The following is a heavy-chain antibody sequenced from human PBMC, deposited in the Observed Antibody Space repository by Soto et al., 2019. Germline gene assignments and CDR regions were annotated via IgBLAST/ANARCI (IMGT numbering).Heavy chain of an antibody. CDR1: GFTVSSNY. J-gene: IGHJ6*03. V-gene: IGHV3-66*01. CDR3: ARDLRPTFCSGGSCYAHYYYYMDV. Sequence: GGSLILSCAASGFTVSSNYMSWVRQAPGKGLEWVSVIYSGGSTYYADSVKGRFTISRDNSKNTLYLQMNSLRAEDTAVYYCARDLRPTFCSGGSCYAHYYYYMDVWGKGTTVTVSS. CDR2: IYSGGST. D-gene: IGHD2-15*01.